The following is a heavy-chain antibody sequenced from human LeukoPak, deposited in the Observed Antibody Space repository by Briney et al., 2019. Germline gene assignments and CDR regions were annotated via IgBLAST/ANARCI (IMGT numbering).Heavy chain of an antibody. CDR1: GMTFSSHW. CDR3: ARYCTFRTCSGTKFDS. Sequence: GGSLRLSCAASGMTFSSHWMSWVRQAPGKGLEWVANIKSDGSEKYYLDSVKGRFTISRDNATNSLYLQMNSLRAEDSAVYYCARYCTFRTCSGTKFDSWGQGTLVTVSS. CDR2: IKSDGSEK. D-gene: IGHD1-1*01. V-gene: IGHV3-7*01. J-gene: IGHJ4*02.